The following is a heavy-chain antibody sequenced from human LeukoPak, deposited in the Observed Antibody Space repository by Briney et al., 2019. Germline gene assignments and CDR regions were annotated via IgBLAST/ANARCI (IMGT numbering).Heavy chain of an antibody. J-gene: IGHJ4*02. CDR2: TYYRSKWYN. CDR1: GDSVSSNSAA. V-gene: IGHV6-1*01. Sequence: SQTLSLTCAISGDSVSSNSAAWNWIRQSPSRGLEWLGRTYYRSKWYNDYAVSVKSRITINPDTSKNQFSLQLNSVTPEDTAVYYCAKDRWRVGYSYAPGDYWGQGTLVTVSS. CDR3: AKDRWRVGYSYAPGDY. D-gene: IGHD5-18*01.